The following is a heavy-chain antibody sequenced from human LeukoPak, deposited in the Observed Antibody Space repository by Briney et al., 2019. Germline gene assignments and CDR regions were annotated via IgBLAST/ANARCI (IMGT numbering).Heavy chain of an antibody. D-gene: IGHD5-12*01. J-gene: IGHJ4*02. CDR1: GFTFSSYA. CDR2: ISYDGSNK. Sequence: PGGSLRLSCAASGFTFSSYAMHWVRQAPGKGLEWVAVISYDGSNKYYADSVKGRFTISRDNSKNTLYPQMNSLRAEDTAVYYCARDPGTGRFGYSGYDYGDYFDYWGQGTLVTVSS. V-gene: IGHV3-30*04. CDR3: ARDPGTGRFGYSGYDYGDYFDY.